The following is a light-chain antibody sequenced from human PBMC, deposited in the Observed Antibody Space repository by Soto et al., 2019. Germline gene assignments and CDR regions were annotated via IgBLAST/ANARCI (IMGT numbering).Light chain of an antibody. Sequence: EIVMTQSPDTLSVSPGERATLSCRASQSVSSNLAWYQQKPGQAPRLLIYGASTRATGIPARFSGSGSGTEFTLTISSLQSEDCAVYYCQQYNNWPPLTFGGGTKVEIK. CDR2: GAS. CDR3: QQYNNWPPLT. J-gene: IGKJ4*01. V-gene: IGKV3-15*01. CDR1: QSVSSN.